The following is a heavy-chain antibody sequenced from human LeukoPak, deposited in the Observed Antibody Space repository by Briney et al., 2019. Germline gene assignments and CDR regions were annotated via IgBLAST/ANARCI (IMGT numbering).Heavy chain of an antibody. Sequence: GGSLRLFCAASGFTFSSYAMSWVRQAPGKGLEWVSAISGSGGSTYYADSVKGRFTISRDNSKNTLYLQMNSLRAEDTAVYYCALTVGYCSSTSCYFDYWGQGTLVTVSS. CDR2: ISGSGGST. J-gene: IGHJ4*02. CDR3: ALTVGYCSSTSCYFDY. V-gene: IGHV3-23*01. CDR1: GFTFSSYA. D-gene: IGHD2-2*01.